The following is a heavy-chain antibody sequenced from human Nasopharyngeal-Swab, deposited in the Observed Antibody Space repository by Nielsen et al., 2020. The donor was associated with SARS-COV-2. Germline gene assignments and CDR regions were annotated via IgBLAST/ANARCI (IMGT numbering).Heavy chain of an antibody. V-gene: IGHV3-21*01. CDR1: GFTFSSYD. J-gene: IGHJ4*02. CDR3: APYSGSYWTGY. CDR2: ISSSSSYI. Sequence: GESLKISCAASGFTFSSYDMHWVRQAPGKGLEWVSSISSSSSYIYYADSVKGRFTISRDNAKNSLYLQMNSLRAEDTAVYYCAPYSGSYWTGYWGQGTLVTVSS. D-gene: IGHD1-26*01.